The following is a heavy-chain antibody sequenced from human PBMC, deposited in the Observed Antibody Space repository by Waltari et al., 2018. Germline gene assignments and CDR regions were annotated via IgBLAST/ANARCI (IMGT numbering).Heavy chain of an antibody. CDR1: GFTVSSNY. Sequence: EVQLVESGGGLIQPGGSLRLSCAASGFTVSSNYMSWVRQAPGKGLEWVSVIYSGGSTYYADAVKGRFTISRDNSRNTLYLQMNSVRAEDMAVYYCAGWGGYYDSSGPWYWGQGTLVTVSS. CDR3: AGWGGYYDSSGPWY. V-gene: IGHV3-53*01. CDR2: IYSGGST. D-gene: IGHD3-22*01. J-gene: IGHJ4*02.